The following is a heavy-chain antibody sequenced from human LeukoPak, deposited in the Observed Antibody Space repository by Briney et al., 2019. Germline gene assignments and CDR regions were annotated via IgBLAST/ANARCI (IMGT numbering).Heavy chain of an antibody. V-gene: IGHV1-2*02. Sequence: ASVKVSCKASGCTFTGYYMHWVRQAPGQGLEWMGWLNPNSGGTNYAQNFQGRVTMTRDTSISTGYMELSRLRSDDTAVYYCARDLDNYSGSGSYYNGDPLFQHWGQGTLVTVSS. J-gene: IGHJ1*01. D-gene: IGHD3-10*01. CDR1: GCTFTGYY. CDR2: LNPNSGGT. CDR3: ARDLDNYSGSGSYYNGDPLFQH.